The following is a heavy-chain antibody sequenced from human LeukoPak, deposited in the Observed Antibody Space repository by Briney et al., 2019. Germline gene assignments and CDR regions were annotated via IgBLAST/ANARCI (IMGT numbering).Heavy chain of an antibody. CDR2: ISGSGGST. CDR3: AKGYCSGGSCYPGGFDY. J-gene: IGHJ4*02. D-gene: IGHD2-15*01. V-gene: IGHV3-23*01. CDR1: GFTFSRYA. Sequence: GGSLRLSCAASGFTFSRYAMSWVRQAPGKGLEWVSAISGSGGSTYYADSVKGRFTISRDNSKNTLYLQMNSLRAEDTAVYYCAKGYCSGGSCYPGGFDYWGQGTLVTVSS.